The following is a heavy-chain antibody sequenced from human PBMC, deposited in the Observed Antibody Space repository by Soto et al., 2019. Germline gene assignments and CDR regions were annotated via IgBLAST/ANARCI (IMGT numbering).Heavy chain of an antibody. Sequence: GESLKISCEASWYRFTHYWIGWVRQVPEKGLEWMGIIYPDDSDTRYSPSFEGQVTISVDKSITTAYLHWSSLKASDSAMYYCARGPPLGGNSMSDRLYWGLGTLVTVS. CDR1: WYRFTHYW. CDR2: IYPDDSDT. J-gene: IGHJ4*02. D-gene: IGHD1-7*01. CDR3: ARGPPLGGNSMSDRLY. V-gene: IGHV5-51*01.